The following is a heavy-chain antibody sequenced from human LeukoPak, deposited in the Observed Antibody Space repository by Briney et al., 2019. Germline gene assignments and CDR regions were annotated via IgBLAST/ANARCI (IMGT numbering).Heavy chain of an antibody. V-gene: IGHV4-38-2*02. CDR1: GDSIGLGFY. J-gene: IGHJ5*02. CDR3: VKDPIVGATVDYNWFDP. D-gene: IGHD1-26*01. CDR2: VYPSGAT. Sequence: PSETLSLTCSVSGDSIGLGFYWGWIRQPPGKGLEWIGSVYPSGATNYNPALKSRVTLSVDPSKNQFSLKLTSVTAADTAMYYCVKDPIVGATVDYNWFDPWGQGTRVTVSS.